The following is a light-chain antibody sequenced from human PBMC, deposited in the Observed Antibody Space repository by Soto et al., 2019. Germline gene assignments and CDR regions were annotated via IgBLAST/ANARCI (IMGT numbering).Light chain of an antibody. Sequence: EIVMTQSPATLSVSPGERVTLSCRASQSVSSRLAWYHQKPGQSPRLLIYGASTRATGIPAGFSGSGSGTEFTLTISSLQSEDFGLYYCHQYNNFWTFGQGTKVDI. CDR1: QSVSSR. CDR3: HQYNNFWT. J-gene: IGKJ1*01. V-gene: IGKV3-15*01. CDR2: GAS.